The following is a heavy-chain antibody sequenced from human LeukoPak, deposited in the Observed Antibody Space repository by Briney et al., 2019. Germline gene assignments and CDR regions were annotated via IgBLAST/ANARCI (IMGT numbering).Heavy chain of an antibody. D-gene: IGHD3-16*02. CDR2: FDPSDSYT. Sequence: GESLKISCKGPGYSFTSYWISWVRQMPGKGLEWRGRFDPSDSYTNYSPSFQGHVTTSANKSISTAYLQWSSLKASDTAMYCCAGSMITFGGVIVDYWGQGTLVTVSS. CDR1: GYSFTSYW. V-gene: IGHV5-10-1*01. CDR3: AGSMITFGGVIVDY. J-gene: IGHJ4*02.